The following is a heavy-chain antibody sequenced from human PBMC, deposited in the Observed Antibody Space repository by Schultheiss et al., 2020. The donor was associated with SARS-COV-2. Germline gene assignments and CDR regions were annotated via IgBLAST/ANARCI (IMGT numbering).Heavy chain of an antibody. CDR3: ARARDTAMVTGYYFDY. CDR2: INHSGST. D-gene: IGHD5-18*01. V-gene: IGHV4-34*01. J-gene: IGHJ4*02. CDR1: GGSFSGYY. Sequence: GSLRLSCAVYGGSFSGYYWSWIRQPPGKGLEWIGEINHSGSTNYNPSLKSRVTISVDTSKNQFSLKLSSVTAADTAVYYCARARDTAMVTGYYFDYWGQRTLDTVSS.